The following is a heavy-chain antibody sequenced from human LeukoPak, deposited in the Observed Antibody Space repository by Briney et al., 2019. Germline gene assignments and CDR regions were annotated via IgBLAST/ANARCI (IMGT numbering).Heavy chain of an antibody. Sequence: GGSLRLSCAASGFTFSNAWMSWARQTPGKGLEWVGHINRKSDGGATRYAAPVQGRFTISRDDSKNTVYLEMNNLQTEDTAVYYCSGAFLAYWGQGTLVTVSS. CDR3: SGAFLAY. V-gene: IGHV3-15*06. CDR1: GFTFSNAW. CDR2: INRKSDGGAT. J-gene: IGHJ4*02.